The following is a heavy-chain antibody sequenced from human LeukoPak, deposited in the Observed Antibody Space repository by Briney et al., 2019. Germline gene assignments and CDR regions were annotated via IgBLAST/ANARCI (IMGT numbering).Heavy chain of an antibody. CDR3: AKFDRKERHYYGSGMGGYYFDY. D-gene: IGHD3-10*01. V-gene: IGHV3-23*01. J-gene: IGHJ4*02. Sequence: PGGSLRLSCAASGFTFNNYAMSWVRQAPGKGLEWVSAISGSGGSTYYTDSVKGRFTISRDNSKNTLYLQMNSLRAEDTAVYYCAKFDRKERHYYGSGMGGYYFDYWGQGTLVTVPS. CDR1: GFTFNNYA. CDR2: ISGSGGST.